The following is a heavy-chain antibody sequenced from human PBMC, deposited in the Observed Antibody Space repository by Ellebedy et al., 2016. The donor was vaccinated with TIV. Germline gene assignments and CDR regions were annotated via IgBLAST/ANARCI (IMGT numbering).Heavy chain of an antibody. V-gene: IGHV3-48*03. J-gene: IGHJ4*02. D-gene: IGHD3-22*01. Sequence: GESLKISCAASGFTFRSYEMNWVRQAPGKGLEWVSYISSGGSSIYYADSVRGRFTISRDDAKNSLYLQLNSLRAEDTAVYYCARGDSHGNYYEFADYWGQGTLVTVSS. CDR1: GFTFRSYE. CDR3: ARGDSHGNYYEFADY. CDR2: ISSGGSSI.